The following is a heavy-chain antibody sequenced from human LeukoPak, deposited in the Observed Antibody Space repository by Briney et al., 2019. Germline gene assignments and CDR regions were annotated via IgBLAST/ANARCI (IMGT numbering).Heavy chain of an antibody. D-gene: IGHD3-22*01. Sequence: PSETLSLTCSVSGGSTRSYYWSWIRQPPGKDLEWIGYIYYSGTTNYNPSLKSRVTISIDTSKNQFSLKLSSVTAADTAVYYCARTSLLYDSSGYFDFWGQGTPVTVSS. CDR3: ARTSLLYDSSGYFDF. CDR2: IYYSGTT. V-gene: IGHV4-59*01. CDR1: GGSTRSYY. J-gene: IGHJ4*02.